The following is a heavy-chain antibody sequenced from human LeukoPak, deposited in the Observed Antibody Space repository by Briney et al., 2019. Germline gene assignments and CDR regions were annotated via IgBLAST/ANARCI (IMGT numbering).Heavy chain of an antibody. V-gene: IGHV4-59*01. CDR2: IYNSGST. Sequence: SETLSLTCTVSGGSISSYCWSWIRQPPGKGLEWIGYIYNSGSTNYNPSLKSRVTILVDTSKNKFSLKLSSVTAADTAVYYCAGSSYGSGSYYYYYGMDVWGQGTTVTVSS. CDR1: GGSISSYC. D-gene: IGHD3-10*01. CDR3: AGSSYGSGSYYYYYGMDV. J-gene: IGHJ6*02.